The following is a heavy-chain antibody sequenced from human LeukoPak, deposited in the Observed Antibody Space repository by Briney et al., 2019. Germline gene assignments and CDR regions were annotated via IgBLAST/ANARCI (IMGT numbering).Heavy chain of an antibody. J-gene: IGHJ6*03. CDR3: AKAAAGSQHSYYYYYYLDV. CDR1: GYTFTGYY. V-gene: IGHV1-2*02. CDR2: INPNSGGT. D-gene: IGHD6-13*01. Sequence: ASVRVSCKASGYTFTGYYMHRVRQAPGRGLEWMGWINPNSGGTNYAQKFQGRVTMTRDTSISTAYMELSRLRSDDTAVYYCAKAAAGSQHSYYYYYYLDVWGTGTTVTISS.